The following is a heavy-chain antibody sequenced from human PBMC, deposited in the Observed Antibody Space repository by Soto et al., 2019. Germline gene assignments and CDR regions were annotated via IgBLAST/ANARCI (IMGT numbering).Heavy chain of an antibody. Sequence: SETLSLTCTVSGGSISSYYWSWIRQPPGKGLEWIGYIYYSGSTNYNPSLKSRVTISVDTSKNQFSLKLSSVTAADTAVYYCARLTGKRAVGNYYFDYWGQGTLVTVS. J-gene: IGHJ4*02. CDR3: ARLTGKRAVGNYYFDY. D-gene: IGHD1-20*01. CDR2: IYYSGST. V-gene: IGHV4-59*01. CDR1: GGSISSYY.